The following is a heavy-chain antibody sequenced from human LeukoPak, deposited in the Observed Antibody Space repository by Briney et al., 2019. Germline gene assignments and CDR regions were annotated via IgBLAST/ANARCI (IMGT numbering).Heavy chain of an antibody. V-gene: IGHV1-69*13. J-gene: IGHJ6*02. D-gene: IGHD1-26*01. Sequence: GASVKVSFKASGGTFSSYAISWVRQAPGQGLEWMGGIIPIFGTANYAQKFQGRVTITADESTSTAYMGLSSLRSEDTAVYYCARERELSWSRNYYYYGMDAWGQGTTVTVSS. CDR2: IIPIFGTA. CDR1: GGTFSSYA. CDR3: ARERELSWSRNYYYYGMDA.